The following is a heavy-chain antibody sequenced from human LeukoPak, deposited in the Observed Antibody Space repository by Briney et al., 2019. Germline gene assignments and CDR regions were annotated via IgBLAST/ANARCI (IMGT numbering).Heavy chain of an antibody. V-gene: IGHV3-15*01. Sequence: KPGGSLRLSCAASGFTFSSYWMSWVRQAPGKGLEWIGRIKSKSEGATRDFAAPVKGRVTMSRDESKNTVYLHMDSLKIEDTTMYYCAAGTGNSDFDYWGQGTLVTVSS. CDR2: IKSKSEGATR. CDR1: GFTFSSYW. J-gene: IGHJ4*02. D-gene: IGHD1-1*01. CDR3: AAGTGNSDFDY.